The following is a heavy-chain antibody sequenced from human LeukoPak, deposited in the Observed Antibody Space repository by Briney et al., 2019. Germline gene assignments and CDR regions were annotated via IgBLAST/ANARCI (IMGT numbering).Heavy chain of an antibody. V-gene: IGHV4-59*01. CDR2: IYYSGST. Sequence: SETLSLTCTVSGGSMSSYYWSWIRQPPGKGLEWIGYIYYSGSTNYNPSLKSRVTISVDTSKNQFSLKLSSVTTADTAVYYCAREGTSGTHLNWFDPWGQGTLVTVSS. D-gene: IGHD1-1*01. CDR3: AREGTSGTHLNWFDP. J-gene: IGHJ5*02. CDR1: GGSMSSYY.